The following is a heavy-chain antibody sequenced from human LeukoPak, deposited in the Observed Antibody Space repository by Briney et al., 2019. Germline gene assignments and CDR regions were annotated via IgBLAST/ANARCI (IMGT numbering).Heavy chain of an antibody. CDR2: MNTNSGNT. D-gene: IGHD3-3*01. CDR3: ASLASTGKNYDFWSGYYTGRAPPDFDY. V-gene: IGHV1-8*01. J-gene: IGHJ4*02. Sequence: GASVKDSFMSSGYIFTSYDINWVRPAAGKGLAGMGWMNTNSGNTGYPQKFQGRVTMTRNTSISTAYMQLSSLRSEDTAVYYCASLASTGKNYDFWSGYYTGRAPPDFDYWGQGTLVTVSS. CDR1: GYIFTSYD.